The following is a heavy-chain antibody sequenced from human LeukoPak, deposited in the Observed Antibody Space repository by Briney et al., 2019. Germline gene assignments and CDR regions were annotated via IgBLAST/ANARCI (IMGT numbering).Heavy chain of an antibody. CDR2: IWYDGSNK. D-gene: IGHD3-22*01. V-gene: IGHV3-33*01. CDR3: ARDLLHSSGFSFPGYYYYGMDV. Sequence: GGSLRLSCAASGFTFSSYGMHWVRQAPGKGLEWVAVIWYDGSNKYYADSVKGRFTISRDNSKNTLYLQMNSLRAEDTAVYYCARDLLHSSGFSFPGYYYYGMDVWGQGTTVTVSS. CDR1: GFTFSSYG. J-gene: IGHJ6*02.